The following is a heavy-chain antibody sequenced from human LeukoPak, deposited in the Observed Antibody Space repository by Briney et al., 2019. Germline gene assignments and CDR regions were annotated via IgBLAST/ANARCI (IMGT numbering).Heavy chain of an antibody. Sequence: ASVKVSCKASGYTFTSYYMHWVRQAPGQGLEWMGIINPSGGSTSYAQKFQGRVTMTRDTSISTAYMELSRLRSDDTAVYYCARNGNAFDIWGQGTMVTVSS. D-gene: IGHD1-1*01. CDR1: GYTFTSYY. CDR2: INPSGGST. J-gene: IGHJ3*02. V-gene: IGHV1-46*01. CDR3: ARNGNAFDI.